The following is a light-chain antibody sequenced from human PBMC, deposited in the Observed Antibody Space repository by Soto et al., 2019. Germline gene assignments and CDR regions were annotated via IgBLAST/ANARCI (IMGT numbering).Light chain of an antibody. CDR2: DVT. V-gene: IGLV2-14*01. Sequence: LTQPASMSGSPGQSITISCTGTSSDVGGYNYVSWYQQHPVKAPKLMIYDVTNRPSGVSDRFSGSKSGNTASLTISGLQAEDEADYYCSSYTSSSTPYVFGTGTKVTVL. J-gene: IGLJ1*01. CDR3: SSYTSSSTPYV. CDR1: SSDVGGYNY.